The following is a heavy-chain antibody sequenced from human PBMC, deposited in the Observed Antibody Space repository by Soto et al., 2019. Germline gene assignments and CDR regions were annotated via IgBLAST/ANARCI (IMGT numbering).Heavy chain of an antibody. J-gene: IGHJ4*01. CDR3: ASIWFGDFDY. D-gene: IGHD3-10*01. CDR2: FHSSGAT. Sequence: QVQLQESGPGLVKPSQTLSLTCTVSGASISSADYYWSWIRQPPGKGLEWIGYFHSSGATYKDPSLTSRVTISVDTSKTQISLKLDSVPAADTAIYYCASIWFGDFDYWGHGTLVTISS. CDR1: GASISSADYY. V-gene: IGHV4-30-4*01.